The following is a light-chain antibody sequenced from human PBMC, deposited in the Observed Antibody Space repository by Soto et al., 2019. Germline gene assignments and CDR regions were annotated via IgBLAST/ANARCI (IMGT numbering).Light chain of an antibody. J-gene: IGLJ1*01. V-gene: IGLV3-1*01. CDR2: EDY. Sequence: SYELTQPPSVSVSPGQTVSITCSGDKLGDKFACWYQQKPRQSPVLVIYEDYKRPSGIPERFSGSNSGNTATLTISDTQAMDEADYYCQAWDINTAVFGTGTKLTVL. CDR3: QAWDINTAV. CDR1: KLGDKF.